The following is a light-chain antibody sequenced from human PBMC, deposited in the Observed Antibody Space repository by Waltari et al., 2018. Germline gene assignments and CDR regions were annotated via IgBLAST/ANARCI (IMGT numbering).Light chain of an antibody. V-gene: IGKV1-5*03. CDR3: LQYNGEPRT. Sequence: DIQMSQSPSNLSASVGDRVTITCRASQNINTWLAWHQQKPGKAPNLLFYKASCLESGVPSRFSGSGSGTGFTLTISSPQPDDFATYYCLQYNGEPRTFGQGTKVEVK. CDR2: KAS. J-gene: IGKJ1*01. CDR1: QNINTW.